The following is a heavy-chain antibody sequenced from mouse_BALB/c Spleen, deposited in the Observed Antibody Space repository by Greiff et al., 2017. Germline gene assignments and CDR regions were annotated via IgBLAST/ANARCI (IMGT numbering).Heavy chain of an antibody. D-gene: IGHD1-3*01. CDR1: GFTFSDYY. CDR3: ARDGTYGSSFAY. Sequence: EVKLLESGGGLVKPGGSLKLSCAASGFTFSDYYMYWVRQTPEKRLEWVATISDGGSYTYYPDSVKGRFTISRDNAKNNLYLQMSSLKSEDTAMYYCARDGTYGSSFAYWGQGTLVTVSA. J-gene: IGHJ3*01. CDR2: ISDGGSYT. V-gene: IGHV5-4*02.